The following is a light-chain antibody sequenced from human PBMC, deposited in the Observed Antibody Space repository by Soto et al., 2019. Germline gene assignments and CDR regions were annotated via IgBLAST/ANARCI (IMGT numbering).Light chain of an antibody. CDR1: STDVGRYNY. V-gene: IGLV2-14*01. CDR3: TSYTSDSTYV. CDR2: DVS. Sequence: QSVLTQPSSVSVSAGQSITISCTGTSTDVGRYNYVSWYQQHPGKAPKLMVYDVSNRPSWVSNRFSGSKSGITASLTISGLQAEDEADYYCTSYTSDSTYVFGTGTKVTVL. J-gene: IGLJ1*01.